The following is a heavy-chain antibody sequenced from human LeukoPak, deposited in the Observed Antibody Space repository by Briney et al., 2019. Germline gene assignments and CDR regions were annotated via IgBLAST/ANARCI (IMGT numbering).Heavy chain of an antibody. D-gene: IGHD3-16*01. CDR1: GFTFSSYA. Sequence: PGGSLRLSCAASGFTFSSYAMHWVRQAPGKGLEWVSSISSSSSYIYYADSVKGRFTISRDNAKNSLYLQMNSLRAEDTAVYYCARSTRGGYYFDYWGQGTLVTVSS. CDR3: ARSTRGGYYFDY. J-gene: IGHJ4*02. V-gene: IGHV3-21*01. CDR2: ISSSSSYI.